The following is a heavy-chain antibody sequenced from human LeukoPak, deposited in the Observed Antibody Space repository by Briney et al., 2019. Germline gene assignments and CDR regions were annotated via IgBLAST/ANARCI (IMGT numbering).Heavy chain of an antibody. Sequence: ASVKVSCKASGYTFTGYHIHWVRQAPGQGLEWMGRINPYSGDTNFAQKFQGRFTMTRDTSITTAYMDLSSLTPDATAVYFCARDQGSLTRSWYTGYWGQGTQVTVSS. CDR1: GYTFTGYH. J-gene: IGHJ4*02. CDR3: ARDQGSLTRSWYTGY. CDR2: INPYSGDT. D-gene: IGHD6-13*01. V-gene: IGHV1-2*06.